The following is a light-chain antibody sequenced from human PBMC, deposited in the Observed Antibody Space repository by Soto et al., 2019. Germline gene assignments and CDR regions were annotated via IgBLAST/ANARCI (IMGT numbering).Light chain of an antibody. CDR2: EVS. CDR3: SSYTSSSTFGV. J-gene: IGLJ3*02. Sequence: QSALTQPASVSGSPGQSITISCPGTSSDVGGYNYVSWYQQHPGKAPKLMIYEVSNRPSGVSNRFSGSKSGNTASLTISGLQAEDEADYYCSSYTSSSTFGVFGGGAKLIVL. CDR1: SSDVGGYNY. V-gene: IGLV2-14*01.